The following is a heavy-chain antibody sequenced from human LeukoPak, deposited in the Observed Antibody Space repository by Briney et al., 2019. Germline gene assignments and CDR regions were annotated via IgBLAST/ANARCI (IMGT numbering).Heavy chain of an antibody. CDR2: IYYSGST. CDR1: GGSISSGGYY. Sequence: SETLSLTCTVSGGSISSGGYYWSWIRQPPGKGLEWIGYIYYSGSTYYNPSLKSRVTISVDTSKNQFSLKLSSVTAADTAVYYCARRSITIFGVVPQGGFDYWGQGTLVTVSS. J-gene: IGHJ4*02. CDR3: ARRSITIFGVVPQGGFDY. D-gene: IGHD3-3*01. V-gene: IGHV4-30-2*03.